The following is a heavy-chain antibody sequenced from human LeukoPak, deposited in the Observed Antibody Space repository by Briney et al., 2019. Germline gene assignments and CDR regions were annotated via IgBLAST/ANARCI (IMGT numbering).Heavy chain of an antibody. CDR1: GFTLISYA. D-gene: IGHD3-16*01. CDR2: MSNDGNNE. CDR3: ARDPVSTGLQINSDY. V-gene: IGHV3-30-3*01. Sequence: GGSLSLSCAPSGFTLISYAMHWARQPQGKGLEGGAVMSNDGNNEYYADSVKGRFTIFRDNSKNTLYLQMNSLRAEDTAVYYCARDPVSTGLQINSDYWGQGTLVTVSS. J-gene: IGHJ4*02.